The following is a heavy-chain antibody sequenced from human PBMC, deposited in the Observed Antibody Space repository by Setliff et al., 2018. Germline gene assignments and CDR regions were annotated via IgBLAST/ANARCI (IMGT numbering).Heavy chain of an antibody. CDR3: ARDYSNYIDWFDP. CDR2: IYYSGST. D-gene: IGHD4-4*01. V-gene: IGHV4-39*07. Sequence: SETLSLTCTVSGSSISSSSYYWGWIRQPPGKGLEWIGSIYYSGSTYYNPSLKSRVTISVDTSKNQFSLKLSSVTAADTAVYYCARDYSNYIDWFDPWGQGTLVTVSS. J-gene: IGHJ5*02. CDR1: GSSISSSSYY.